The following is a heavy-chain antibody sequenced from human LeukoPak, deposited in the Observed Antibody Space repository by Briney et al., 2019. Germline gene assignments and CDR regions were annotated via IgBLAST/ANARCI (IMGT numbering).Heavy chain of an antibody. V-gene: IGHV4-59*01. CDR2: IYYSGST. J-gene: IGHJ6*03. CDR1: GGSFSGYY. D-gene: IGHD3-22*01. CDR3: ARETGDSSGYGYYYYYMDV. Sequence: PSETLSLTCAVYGGSFSGYYWSWIRQPPGKGLEWIGYIYYSGSTNYNPSLKSRVTISVDTSKNQFPLKLSSVTAADTAVYYCARETGDSSGYGYYYYYMDVWGKGTTVTVSS.